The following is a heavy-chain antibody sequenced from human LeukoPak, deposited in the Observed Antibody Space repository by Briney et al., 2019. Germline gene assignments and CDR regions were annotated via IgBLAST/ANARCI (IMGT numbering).Heavy chain of an antibody. Sequence: ASVKVSCKASGYTFTSYDINWVRQATGQGVERMGWMNPNSGNTGYAQKFQGRVTMTRNTSISTAYMELSSLRSEDTALYYCARAQIILYWFDPWGQGTLVTVSS. CDR2: MNPNSGNT. CDR1: GYTFTSYD. V-gene: IGHV1-8*01. D-gene: IGHD3-3*01. CDR3: ARAQIILYWFDP. J-gene: IGHJ5*02.